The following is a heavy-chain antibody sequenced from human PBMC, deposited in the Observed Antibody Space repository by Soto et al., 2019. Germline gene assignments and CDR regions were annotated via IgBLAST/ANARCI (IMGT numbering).Heavy chain of an antibody. CDR3: ARDSSQYTHYYYYGMDV. CDR1: GGSISSSGYY. V-gene: IGHV4-31*03. Sequence: LSLTCTVSGGSISSSGYYWSWIRQHPGKGLESIGYIYYSGRTYYNPSLKSRVTISVDTSKNQFSLKLSSVTAADTAVYYCARDSSQYTHYYYYGMDVWGQGTTVTVSS. J-gene: IGHJ6*02. D-gene: IGHD2-2*02. CDR2: IYYSGRT.